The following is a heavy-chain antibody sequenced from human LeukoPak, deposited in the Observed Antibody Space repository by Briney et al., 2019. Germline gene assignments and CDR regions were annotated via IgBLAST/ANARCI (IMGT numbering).Heavy chain of an antibody. D-gene: IGHD2-15*01. CDR2: INHSGST. J-gene: IGHJ4*02. Sequence: KPSETLSLTCAVYGGSFSGYYWSWIRQPPGKGLEWIGEINHSGSTNYNPSLKSRVTISVDTSKNQFSLKLSSVTAADTAVYYCARSRAATNDYWGQGTLVTVSS. V-gene: IGHV4-34*01. CDR3: ARSRAATNDY. CDR1: GGSFSGYY.